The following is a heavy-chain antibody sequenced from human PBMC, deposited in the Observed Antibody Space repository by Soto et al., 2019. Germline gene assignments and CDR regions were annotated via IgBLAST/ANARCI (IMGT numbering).Heavy chain of an antibody. D-gene: IGHD1-20*01. CDR2: INAANGNI. V-gene: IGHV1-3*01. CDR3: ARRGITGTNNYDFGLDV. J-gene: IGHJ6*02. CDR1: GYTFTDYA. Sequence: QVHLVQSGAEVRKPGASVRISCEASGYTFTDYAIHWVRQAPGQRPEWMGWINAANGNIKSSRHFRDRATLTIDTSASSAYMDLTSLRSEVTSVYFCARRGITGTNNYDFGLDVWGQGTAVTVSS.